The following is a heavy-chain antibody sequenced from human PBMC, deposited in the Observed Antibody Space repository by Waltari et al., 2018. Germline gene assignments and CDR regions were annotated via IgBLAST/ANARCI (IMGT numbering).Heavy chain of an antibody. CDR3: ARDSSGSYSDY. V-gene: IGHV1-3*04. D-gene: IGHD6-19*01. J-gene: IGHJ4*02. CDR1: GYTFTSYA. Sequence: QVQLVQSGAEVKKPGASVKVSCKASGYTFTSYAMHWVRQAPGQRLEWMGWINTGNGNTKYSQKFQGRVTITRDTSASTAYMELSSLRSEDTAVYYCARDSSGSYSDYWGQGTLVTVSS. CDR2: INTGNGNT.